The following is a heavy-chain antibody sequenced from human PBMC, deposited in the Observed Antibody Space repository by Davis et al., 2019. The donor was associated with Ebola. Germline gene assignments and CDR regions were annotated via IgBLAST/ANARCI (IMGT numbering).Heavy chain of an antibody. D-gene: IGHD1-14*01. CDR1: GFTFSSYW. Sequence: GGSLRLSCAASGFTFSSYWMSWVRQAPGKGLEWVAVISYDGSNKYYADSVKGRFTISRDNSKNTLYLQMNSLRAEDTAVYYCAKDLRPQTKRAGYYGMDVWGQGTTVTVSS. V-gene: IGHV3-30*18. CDR3: AKDLRPQTKRAGYYGMDV. J-gene: IGHJ6*02. CDR2: ISYDGSNK.